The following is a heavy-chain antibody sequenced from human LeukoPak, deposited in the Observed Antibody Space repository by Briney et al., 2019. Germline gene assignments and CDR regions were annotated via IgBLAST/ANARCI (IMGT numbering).Heavy chain of an antibody. CDR3: ARDFASGRGGPFDY. CDR1: GGSISSVGYY. Sequence: SQTLSLTCTVSGGSISSVGYYWSWIRQHPGKGLEWIGYIYYTGSTCYNPSLESRVTISVDTSKNQFSLKVRSVTAADTAVYYCARDFASGRGGPFDYWGQGTLVTVSS. V-gene: IGHV4-31*03. D-gene: IGHD6-19*01. J-gene: IGHJ4*02. CDR2: IYYTGST.